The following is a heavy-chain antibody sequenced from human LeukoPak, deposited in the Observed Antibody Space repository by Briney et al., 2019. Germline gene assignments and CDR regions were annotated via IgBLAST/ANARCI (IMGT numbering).Heavy chain of an antibody. V-gene: IGHV1-18*01. CDR3: ARDDHSGSWSWFDP. J-gene: IGHJ5*02. CDR2: ISAYNGNT. Sequence: ASVKVSCKASGYSLSSYGITWVRQAPGQGFEWMGWISAYNGNTNYPQKSQGRVTMTTDTSTSTAYMELRSLRSDDAAVYYCARDDHSGSWSWFDPWGQGTLVTVSS. D-gene: IGHD1-26*01. CDR1: GYSLSSYG.